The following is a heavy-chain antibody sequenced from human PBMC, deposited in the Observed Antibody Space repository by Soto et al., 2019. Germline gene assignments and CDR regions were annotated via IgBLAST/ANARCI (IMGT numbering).Heavy chain of an antibody. J-gene: IGHJ3*02. Sequence: QVQLVESGGGVVQPGRSLRLSCAASGFTFSSYAMHWVRQAPGKGLEWVAVISYDGSNKYYADSVKGRFTISRDNSKNTLYLQMTSLRAGDTAVYYCARTRTIFGVVITDAFDIWGQGTMVTVSS. CDR2: ISYDGSNK. D-gene: IGHD3-3*01. V-gene: IGHV3-30-3*01. CDR1: GFTFSSYA. CDR3: ARTRTIFGVVITDAFDI.